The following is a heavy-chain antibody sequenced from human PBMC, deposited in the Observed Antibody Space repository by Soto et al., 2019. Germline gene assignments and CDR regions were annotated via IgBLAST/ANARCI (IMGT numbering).Heavy chain of an antibody. Sequence: GGSLRLSCAASGFTFSSYSMNWVRQAPGKGLEWVSYISSSSSTIYYADSVKGRFTVSRDNAKNSLYLQMNSLRDEDTAVYYCARDPGVGVSTPNYYYYGMDVWGQGTTVTISS. J-gene: IGHJ6*02. V-gene: IGHV3-48*02. CDR3: ARDPGVGVSTPNYYYYGMDV. CDR2: ISSSSSTI. D-gene: IGHD3-10*01. CDR1: GFTFSSYS.